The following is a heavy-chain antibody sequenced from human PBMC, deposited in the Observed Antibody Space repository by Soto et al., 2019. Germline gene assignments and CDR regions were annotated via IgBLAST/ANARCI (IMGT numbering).Heavy chain of an antibody. CDR1: GYTFTSYD. CDR2: MNPNSGNT. CDR3: ARGIAVAGTXXXYXMDV. D-gene: IGHD6-19*01. J-gene: IGHJ6*04. Sequence: GASVKVSCKASGYTFTSYDINWVRQATGQGLEWMGWMNPNSGNTGYAQKFQGRVTMTRNTSISTAYMELSSLRSEDTAVYYCARGIAVAGTXXXYXMDVWGKGTTVTXSS. V-gene: IGHV1-8*01.